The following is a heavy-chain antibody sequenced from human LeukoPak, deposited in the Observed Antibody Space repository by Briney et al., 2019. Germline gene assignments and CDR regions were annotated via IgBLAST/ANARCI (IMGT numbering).Heavy chain of an antibody. V-gene: IGHV4-39*02. CDR2: IYFSGST. CDR3: AREGQWPIFDY. Sequence: ASETLSLTCTVSGGSISSDYWGWIRQPPGKGLEWIGSIYFSGSTYYNPSLKSRVTISVDTSKNQFSLKLSSVTAADTAVYYCAREGQWPIFDYWGQGTLVTVSS. D-gene: IGHD6-19*01. CDR1: GGSISSDY. J-gene: IGHJ4*02.